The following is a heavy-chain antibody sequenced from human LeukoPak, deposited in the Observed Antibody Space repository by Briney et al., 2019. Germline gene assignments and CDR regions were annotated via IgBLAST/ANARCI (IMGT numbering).Heavy chain of an antibody. CDR1: GFTFSSYT. CDR2: ISGSGGTT. J-gene: IGHJ4*02. Sequence: PGGSLRLSCAASGFTFSSYTISWVRQAPGKGLEWVSAISGSGGTTYYADSVKGRFTISRDNSKNTLYLQMNSLRAEDTAVHYCAKDERGWSFDYWGQGNLVTVSS. D-gene: IGHD6-19*01. V-gene: IGHV3-23*01. CDR3: AKDERGWSFDY.